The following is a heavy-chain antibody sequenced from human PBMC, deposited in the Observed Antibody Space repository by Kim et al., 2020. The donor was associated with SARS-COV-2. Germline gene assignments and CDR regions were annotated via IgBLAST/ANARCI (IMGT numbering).Heavy chain of an antibody. CDR3: APGGGYYLIDY. V-gene: IGHV3-21*01. D-gene: IGHD3-22*01. CDR1: GFTFSSYS. J-gene: IGHJ4*02. Sequence: GGSLRLSCAASGFTFSSYSMNWVRQAPGKGLEWVSSISSSSSYIYYADSVKGRFTISRDNAKNSLYLQMNSLRAEDTAVYYCAPGGGYYLIDYWGQGTLVTVSS. CDR2: ISSSSSYI.